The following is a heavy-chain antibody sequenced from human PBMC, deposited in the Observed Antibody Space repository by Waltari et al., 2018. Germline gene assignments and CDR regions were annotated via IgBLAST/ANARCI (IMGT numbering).Heavy chain of an antibody. V-gene: IGHV4-39*07. CDR1: GGSIRSSSYY. J-gene: IGHJ6*02. D-gene: IGHD2-15*01. CDR2: IYHSGST. Sequence: QLQLQESGPGLVKPSETLSLTCTVSGGSIRSSSYYWGWIRQPPGKGLEWIGSIYHSGSTYYNPSLKSRVTISVDTSKNQFSLKLSSVTAADTAVYYCARLGDRDLVASYYYYGMDVWGQGTTVTVSS. CDR3: ARLGDRDLVASYYYYGMDV.